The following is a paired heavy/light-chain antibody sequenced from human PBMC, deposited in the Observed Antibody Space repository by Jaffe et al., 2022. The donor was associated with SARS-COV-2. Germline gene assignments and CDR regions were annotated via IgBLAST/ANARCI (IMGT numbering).Heavy chain of an antibody. CDR2: IYFRGST. V-gene: IGHV4-39*01. D-gene: IGHD6-13*01. CDR1: GGSINNRDSY. CDR3: ARQVGGSSQIDY. Sequence: QLQLQESGPGLVKPSETLSLTCTVSGGSINNRDSYWGWIRQSPGKGLEYIANIYFRGSTWYNPSLKSRVNISVDTSKNQFSLNLTTVTAADAAVYYCARQVGGSSQIDYWGQGTLVTVSS. J-gene: IGHJ4*02.
Light chain of an antibody. CDR1: SSDVGGYNY. V-gene: IGLV2-14*03. Sequence: QSALTQPASVSGSPGQSITISCTGTSSDVGGYNYVSWYQQHPGKAPKLVIYDVSNRPSGVSNRFSGSKSGNTASLTITGLQAEDEADYYCSSYTGSSTWVFGGGTKLAVL. CDR3: SSYTGSSTWV. CDR2: DVS. J-gene: IGLJ3*02.